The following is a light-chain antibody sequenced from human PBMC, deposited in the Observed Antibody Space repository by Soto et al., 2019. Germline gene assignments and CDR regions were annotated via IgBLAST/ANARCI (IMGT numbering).Light chain of an antibody. CDR1: QSISDS. J-gene: IGKJ1*01. V-gene: IGKV1-5*01. Sequence: DIQMTQSPSTLSASVAARVTITCRASQSISDSLAWYQQKPGKAPYLLISEASNLERGVPSRFSGSGSGTEFTLTISSMQPDDFATYYCQQYKGYSRTFGQGTKVDIK. CDR2: EAS. CDR3: QQYKGYSRT.